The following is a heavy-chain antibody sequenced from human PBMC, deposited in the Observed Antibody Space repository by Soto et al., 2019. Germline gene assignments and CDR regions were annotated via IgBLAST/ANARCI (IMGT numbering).Heavy chain of an antibody. CDR2: ISWNSGSI. V-gene: IGHV3-9*01. CDR1: GFTFDDYA. CDR3: SKGGYCSGGSWYGRNWFDP. J-gene: IGHJ5*02. D-gene: IGHD2-15*01. Sequence: EVQLVESGGGLVQPGRSLRLSCAASGFTFDDYAMHWVRQAPGKGLEWVSGISWNSGSIGYADSVKGRFTISRDNAKNPLYLPMNSLRAEDKGLYYWSKGGYCSGGSWYGRNWFDPWGQGTLVTVSS.